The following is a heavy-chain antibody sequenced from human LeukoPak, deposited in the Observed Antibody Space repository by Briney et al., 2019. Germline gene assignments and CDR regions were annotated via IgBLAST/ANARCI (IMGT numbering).Heavy chain of an antibody. CDR3: ARSPGGYCSGGSCYWFDY. J-gene: IGHJ4*02. CDR2: IYYSGST. CDR1: GGSISSYY. Sequence: SETLSLTCTVSGGSISSYYWSWIRQPPGKGLEWIGYIYYSGSTNYNPSLKSRVTISVDTSENQFSLKLSSVTAADTAVYYCARSPGGYCSGGSCYWFDYWGQGTLVTVS. D-gene: IGHD2-15*01. V-gene: IGHV4-59*01.